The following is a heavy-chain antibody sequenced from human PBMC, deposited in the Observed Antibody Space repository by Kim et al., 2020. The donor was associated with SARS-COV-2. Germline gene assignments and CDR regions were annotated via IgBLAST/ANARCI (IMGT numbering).Heavy chain of an antibody. CDR2: IYYSGST. CDR3: ARLWYYYDSSGYYQIFDY. CDR1: GGSISSYY. Sequence: SETLSLTCTVSGGSISSYYWSWIRQPPGKGLEWIGYIYYSGSTNYNPSLKSRVTISVDTSKNQFSLKLSSVTAADTAVYYCARLWYYYDSSGYYQIFDYWGQGTLVTVSS. V-gene: IGHV4-59*08. D-gene: IGHD3-22*01. J-gene: IGHJ4*02.